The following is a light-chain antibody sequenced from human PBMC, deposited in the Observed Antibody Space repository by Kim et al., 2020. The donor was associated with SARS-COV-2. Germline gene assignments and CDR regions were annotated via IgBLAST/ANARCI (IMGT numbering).Light chain of an antibody. Sequence: EIVLTQSPGTLSLSPGERATLSCRASQSVASNHIAWFQQKPGPPPRLLIYGTSSRVTGIPDRFSASGSGTDFTHTISTLEPDDFAVYYCQQYENSLDTLGQENKREI. CDR3: QQYENSLDT. J-gene: IGKJ2*01. V-gene: IGKV3-20*01. CDR1: QSVASNH. CDR2: GTS.